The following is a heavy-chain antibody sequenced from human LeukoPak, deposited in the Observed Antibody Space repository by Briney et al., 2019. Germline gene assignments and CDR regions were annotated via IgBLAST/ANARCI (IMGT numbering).Heavy chain of an antibody. D-gene: IGHD3-9*01. CDR1: GGSMNSYY. CDR3: ARHVWLQPFDY. V-gene: IGHV4-59*08. CDR2: IYYSGST. J-gene: IGHJ4*02. Sequence: PSETLSLTCSVSGGSMNSYYWSWIRQSPRKGLEWIGHIYYSGSTNYNPSLKSRVTISVDTSKNQLSLKLSSVTAADTAVYYCARHVWLQPFDYWGQGTLVTVSS.